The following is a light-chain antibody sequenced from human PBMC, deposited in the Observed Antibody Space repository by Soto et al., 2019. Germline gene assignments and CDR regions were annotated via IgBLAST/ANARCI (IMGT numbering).Light chain of an antibody. V-gene: IGKV3-15*01. CDR3: QQYNNWPPYT. CDR1: QSVSSN. CDR2: GAS. Sequence: EIVMPQSPATLSVSPGERATLSCRASQSVSSNLAWYQQKPGQAPRLLIYGASTRATGIPARFSGSGSGTEFTLTISSLQSEDFAVYSCQQYNNWPPYTFGQGTKVDIK. J-gene: IGKJ2*01.